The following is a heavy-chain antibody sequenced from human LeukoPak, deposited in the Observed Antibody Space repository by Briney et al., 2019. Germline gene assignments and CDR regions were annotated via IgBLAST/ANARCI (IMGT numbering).Heavy chain of an antibody. Sequence: SETLSLTCTVSGGSISSGSYYWSWIRQPAGKGLEWIGRIYTSGSTNYNPSLKSRVTMSVDTSKNQFSLKLSSVTAADTAVYYCARGDRSGSYDYWGQGILVTVSS. CDR2: IYTSGST. D-gene: IGHD1-26*01. CDR1: GGSISSGSYY. V-gene: IGHV4-61*02. J-gene: IGHJ4*02. CDR3: ARGDRSGSYDY.